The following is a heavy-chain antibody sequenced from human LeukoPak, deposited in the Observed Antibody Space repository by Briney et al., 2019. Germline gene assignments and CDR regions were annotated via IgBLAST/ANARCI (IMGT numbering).Heavy chain of an antibody. D-gene: IGHD5-24*01. V-gene: IGHV3-9*01. CDR2: ISWNSGYI. CDR3: AKDDRWLQFCC. Sequence: GGSLRLSCTASGFTFDDYAMYWVRQAPGKGLEWVSGISWNSGYIDYADSVKGRFTISRDNAKNSLYLQMNSLRAEDTAVYYCAKDDRWLQFCCWGQGTLVTVSA. J-gene: IGHJ4*02. CDR1: GFTFDDYA.